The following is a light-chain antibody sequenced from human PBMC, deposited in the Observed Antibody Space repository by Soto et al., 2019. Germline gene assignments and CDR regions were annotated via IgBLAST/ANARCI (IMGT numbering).Light chain of an antibody. V-gene: IGKV1-6*01. J-gene: IGKJ1*01. CDR3: LQLYNFSWT. CDR2: AAS. CDR1: QGIRND. Sequence: AIQMTQSPSSLSASVGDIVTIFCWAIQGIRNDLAWYQQKPGRAPKLLIFAASNLQSGVPSRFSGSGSGTDFTLTIIRLQPEDFSTYYCLQLYNFSWTFGQGTKVDIK.